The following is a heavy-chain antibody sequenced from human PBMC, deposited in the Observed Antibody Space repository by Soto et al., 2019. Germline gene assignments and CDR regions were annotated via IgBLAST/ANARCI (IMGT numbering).Heavy chain of an antibody. Sequence: EVQLLESGGNLVQPGGSLRLSCAASGFSFSTYALTWVRQVPGKALEWVSGISASGATTYYADSVKGRFTISRDNSKNTVFLHMTSLRAEDTALYYCAKWTDTVVEAALAGGAFDIWGQGTTVTVSS. CDR1: GFSFSTYA. J-gene: IGHJ3*02. D-gene: IGHD2-2*01. CDR2: ISASGATT. V-gene: IGHV3-23*01. CDR3: AKWTDTVVEAALAGGAFDI.